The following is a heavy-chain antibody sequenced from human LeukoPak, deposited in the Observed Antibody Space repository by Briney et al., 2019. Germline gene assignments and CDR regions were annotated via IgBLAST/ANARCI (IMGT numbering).Heavy chain of an antibody. J-gene: IGHJ5*02. D-gene: IGHD3-3*01. CDR3: AREGLSRYDFWSGYSTNWFDP. CDR2: INPSGGST. CDR1: GYTFTSYY. V-gene: IGHV1-46*01. Sequence: ASVKVSCKASGYTFTSYYMHWVRQAPGQGLEWMGIINPSGGSTSYAQKFQGRVTMTRDMSTSTVYMELSSLRSEDTAVYYCAREGLSRYDFWSGYSTNWFDPRGQGTLVTVSS.